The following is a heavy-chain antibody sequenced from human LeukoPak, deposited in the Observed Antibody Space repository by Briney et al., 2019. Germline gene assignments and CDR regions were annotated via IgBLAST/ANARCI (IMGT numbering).Heavy chain of an antibody. CDR2: INHSGST. CDR3: ASSDVVVVAATSSYFDY. V-gene: IGHV4-34*01. CDR1: GGSFSGYY. D-gene: IGHD2-15*01. Sequence: SETLSLTCAVYGGSFSGYYWSWIRQPPGKGLEWIGEINHSGSTNYSPSLKSRVTVSVDTSKNQFSLKLSSVTAADTAVYYCASSDVVVVAATSSYFDYWGQGTLVTVSS. J-gene: IGHJ4*02.